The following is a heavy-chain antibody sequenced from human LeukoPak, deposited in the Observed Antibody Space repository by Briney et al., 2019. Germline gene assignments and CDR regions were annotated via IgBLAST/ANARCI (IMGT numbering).Heavy chain of an antibody. CDR3: ARADFWSGYRVENGMDV. CDR2: IYYSGST. CDR1: GGSFSGYY. D-gene: IGHD3-3*01. V-gene: IGHV4-59*08. Sequence: KPSETLSLTCAVYGGSFSGYYWSWIRQPPGKGLEWIGYIYYSGSTNYNPSLKSRVTISVDTSKNQFSLKLSSVTAADTAVYYCARADFWSGYRVENGMDVWGQGTTVTVSS. J-gene: IGHJ6*02.